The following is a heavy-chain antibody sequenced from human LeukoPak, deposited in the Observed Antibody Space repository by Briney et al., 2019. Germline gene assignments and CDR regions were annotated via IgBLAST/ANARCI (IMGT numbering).Heavy chain of an antibody. V-gene: IGHV1-18*04. CDR2: ISAYNGNT. CDR3: ATCTMVRGVILLGFDY. Sequence: GASVKVSCKASGYTFTSYGISWVRQAPGQGLEWMGWISAYNGNTNYAQKLQGRVTMTTDTSTSTAYMELRSLRSDDTAVYYCATCTMVRGVILLGFDYWGQGTLVTVSS. CDR1: GYTFTSYG. D-gene: IGHD3-10*01. J-gene: IGHJ4*02.